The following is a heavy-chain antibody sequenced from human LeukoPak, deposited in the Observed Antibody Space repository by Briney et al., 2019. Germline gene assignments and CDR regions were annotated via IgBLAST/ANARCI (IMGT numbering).Heavy chain of an antibody. Sequence: GGSLRLSCAASGFTFSSDAMHWVRQALGKGLEWVAVISYDGSNKYYADSVKGRFTISRDNSKNTLYLQMNSLTAEDTAVYYCAKLGLWGQGTLVTVSS. CDR1: GFTFSSDA. CDR2: ISYDGSNK. V-gene: IGHV3-30-3*02. CDR3: AKLGL. J-gene: IGHJ4*02. D-gene: IGHD3/OR15-3a*01.